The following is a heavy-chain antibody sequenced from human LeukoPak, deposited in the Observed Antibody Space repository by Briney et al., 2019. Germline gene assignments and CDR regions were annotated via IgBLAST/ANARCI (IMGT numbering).Heavy chain of an antibody. Sequence: GGSLRLSCAASGLTFSGSAMHWVRQASGKGLEWVGRIRSKANSYATAYAASVKGRFTISRDDSKNTAYLQMNSLKTEDTAVYYCTRLTRYCSGGSCYSVDYWGQGTLVTVSS. J-gene: IGHJ4*02. V-gene: IGHV3-73*01. CDR1: GLTFSGSA. CDR2: IRSKANSYAT. D-gene: IGHD2-15*01. CDR3: TRLTRYCSGGSCYSVDY.